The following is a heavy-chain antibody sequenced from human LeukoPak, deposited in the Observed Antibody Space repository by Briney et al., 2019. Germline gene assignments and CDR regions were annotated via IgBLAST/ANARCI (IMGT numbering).Heavy chain of an antibody. CDR1: GLIFSYNF. D-gene: IGHD3-3*01. J-gene: IGHJ5*02. V-gene: IGHV3-53*01. CDR2: IYNNGTT. Sequence: PGGSLRLSCAASGLIFSYNFINWVRQAPGKGLQWVSVIYNNGTTNYADSVKGRFTISRDNPTNTVFLHMNTLRAEDTAVHYCARGTTSPVGGFDPWGQGTLVTVSS. CDR3: ARGTTSPVGGFDP.